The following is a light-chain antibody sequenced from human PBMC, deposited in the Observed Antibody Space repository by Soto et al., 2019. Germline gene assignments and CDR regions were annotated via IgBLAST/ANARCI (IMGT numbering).Light chain of an antibody. CDR1: QSVSNNY. V-gene: IGKV3-20*01. CDR3: QQYGSSPPIT. J-gene: IGKJ5*01. Sequence: EIVLTQSPGTLSLSPGGRATLSCSASQSVSNNYLAWYQQKPGQAPRLLIYGASNRATGIPDRFSGSGSGTDFTLTISSLEPEDFAVYYCQQYGSSPPITFGQGTRLEIK. CDR2: GAS.